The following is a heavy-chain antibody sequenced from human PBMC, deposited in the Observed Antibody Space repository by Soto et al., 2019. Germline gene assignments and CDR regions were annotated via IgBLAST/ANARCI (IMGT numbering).Heavy chain of an antibody. D-gene: IGHD6-6*01. Sequence: VSVKVSCKASGYTFTGYYMHWVRQAPGQGLEWMGWINPNSGGTNYAQKFQGRVTMTRDTSISTAYMELSRLRSDDTAVYYCARRGSSSSARMDVWGQGTTVTAP. V-gene: IGHV1-2*02. CDR1: GYTFTGYY. CDR3: ARRGSSSSARMDV. CDR2: INPNSGGT. J-gene: IGHJ6*02.